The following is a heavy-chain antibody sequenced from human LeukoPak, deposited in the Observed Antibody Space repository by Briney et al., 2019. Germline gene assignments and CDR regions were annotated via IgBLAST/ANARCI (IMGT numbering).Heavy chain of an antibody. D-gene: IGHD3-10*01. V-gene: IGHV1-69*01. J-gene: IGHJ4*02. CDR3: ARAHQYYYGSGSSSYFDY. CDR2: IIPIFGTA. Sequence: SVKVSWKASGGTFSSYAISWVRQAPGQGLEWMGGIIPIFGTANYAQKFQGRVTITADESTSTAYMELSSLRSEDTAVYYCARAHQYYYGSGSSSYFDYWGQGTLVTVSS. CDR1: GGTFSSYA.